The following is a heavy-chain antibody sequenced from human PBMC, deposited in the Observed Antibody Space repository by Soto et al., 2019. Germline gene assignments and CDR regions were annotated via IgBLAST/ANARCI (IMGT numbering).Heavy chain of an antibody. CDR2: IYYSGST. D-gene: IGHD5-18*01. J-gene: IGHJ4*02. Sequence: SETLSLTCTVSGGSISSYYWSWIRQPPGKGLEWIGYIYYSGSTNYNPSLKSRVTISVDTSKNQFSLKLSSVTAADTAVYYCARDRGYSSTGFDYWGQGTLVTVSS. CDR3: ARDRGYSSTGFDY. CDR1: GGSISSYY. V-gene: IGHV4-59*01.